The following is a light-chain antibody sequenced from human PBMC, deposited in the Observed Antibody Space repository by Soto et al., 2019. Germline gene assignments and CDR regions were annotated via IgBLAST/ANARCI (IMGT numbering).Light chain of an antibody. CDR3: GSYASSSTLYV. Sequence: QSVLTQPASVPGSPGQSITISCTGTSSDVGGYNYVSWYQQHSGKAPKLTIYDVSNRPSGVSNRFSGSKSGNTASLTISGLQAEDEADYYCGSYASSSTLYVFGTGTKVTVL. CDR2: DVS. V-gene: IGLV2-14*01. J-gene: IGLJ1*01. CDR1: SSDVGGYNY.